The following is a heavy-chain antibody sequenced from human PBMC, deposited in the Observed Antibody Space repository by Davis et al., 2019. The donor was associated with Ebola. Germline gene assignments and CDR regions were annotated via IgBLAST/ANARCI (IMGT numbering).Heavy chain of an antibody. D-gene: IGHD5-12*01. Sequence: GESLKISCAASGFTFSSYGMNWVRQAPGKGLEWVSHISTTGSTIYYADSVKGRFTISRDNAKNSLSLQMNSLRSEDTAVYYCARATGIVATAWGQGTLVTVSS. CDR3: ARATGIVATA. CDR1: GFTFSSYG. V-gene: IGHV3-48*04. CDR2: ISTTGSTI. J-gene: IGHJ4*02.